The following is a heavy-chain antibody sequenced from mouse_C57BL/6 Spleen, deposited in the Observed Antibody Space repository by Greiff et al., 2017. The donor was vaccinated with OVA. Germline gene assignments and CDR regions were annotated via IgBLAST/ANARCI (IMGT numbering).Heavy chain of an antibody. CDR1: GYTFTSYW. V-gene: IGHV1-69*01. J-gene: IGHJ2*01. D-gene: IGHD2-3*01. CDR3: ARRGLLQDLDY. CDR2: IDPSDSYT. Sequence: QVHVKQPGAELVMPGASVKLSCKASGYTFTSYWMHWVKQRPGQGLEWIGEIDPSDSYTNYNQKFKGKSTLTVDKSSSTAYMQLSSLTSEDSAVYYCARRGLLQDLDYWGQGTTLTVSS.